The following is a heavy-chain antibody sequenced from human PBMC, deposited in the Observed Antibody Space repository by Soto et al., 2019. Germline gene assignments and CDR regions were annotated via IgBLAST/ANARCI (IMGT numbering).Heavy chain of an antibody. CDR2: IKSKTDGGTT. CDR1: GFTFSNAW. J-gene: IGHJ3*02. V-gene: IGHV3-15*01. D-gene: IGHD1-1*01. Sequence: GGSLRLSCAASGFTFSNAWMSWVRQAPGNGLEWVGRIKSKTDGGTTDYAAPVKGRFTISRDDSKNTLYLQMNNLKTEDTAVYYCTTESYNDAFDIWGQGTMVTVSS. CDR3: TTESYNDAFDI.